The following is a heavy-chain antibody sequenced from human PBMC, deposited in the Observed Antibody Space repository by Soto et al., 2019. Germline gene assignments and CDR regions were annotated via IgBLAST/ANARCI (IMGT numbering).Heavy chain of an antibody. Sequence: EVQVVESGGGLVKPGGSLKLSCAASGFTFRNAWMTWVGQPPGKGLEGVGRIKSKADGGATNYAAPVKDRFTISGDDSKNTLYLQMNSLKTEDTAVYYCTTQYYYDSSGSLLNWGQGTLVTVSS. D-gene: IGHD3-22*01. CDR2: IKSKADGGAT. CDR1: GFTFRNAW. CDR3: TTQYYYDSSGSLLN. V-gene: IGHV3-15*06. J-gene: IGHJ4*02.